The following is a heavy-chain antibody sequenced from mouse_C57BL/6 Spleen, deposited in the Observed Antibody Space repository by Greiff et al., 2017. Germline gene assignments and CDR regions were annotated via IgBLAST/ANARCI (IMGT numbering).Heavy chain of an antibody. Sequence: QVQLQQPGAELVKPGASVKLSCKASGYTFTSYWMQWVKQRPGQGLEWIGEIDPSDSYTNYNQKLKGKATLTVDTSSSTAYKQRSSLTSEDSAVYYCVYGSSYNWYFDVWGTGTTVTVSS. CDR1: GYTFTSYW. J-gene: IGHJ1*03. CDR3: VYGSSYNWYFDV. CDR2: IDPSDSYT. D-gene: IGHD1-1*01. V-gene: IGHV1-50*01.